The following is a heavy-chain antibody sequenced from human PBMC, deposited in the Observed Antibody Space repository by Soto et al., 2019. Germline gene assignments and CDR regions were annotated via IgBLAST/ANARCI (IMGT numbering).Heavy chain of an antibody. V-gene: IGHV4-59*12. D-gene: IGHD7-27*01. CDR1: GGSISGYY. CDR3: ARGPSGDKVHY. Sequence: PSETLSLTCSVSGGSISGYYWTWIRQPPGNGLEWIGYIHYSGSATYNSSLKSRVTISLDTSKNQFSLNLRSVTAADTAVYYCARGPSGDKVHYWGQGALVTVSS. CDR2: IHYSGSA. J-gene: IGHJ4*02.